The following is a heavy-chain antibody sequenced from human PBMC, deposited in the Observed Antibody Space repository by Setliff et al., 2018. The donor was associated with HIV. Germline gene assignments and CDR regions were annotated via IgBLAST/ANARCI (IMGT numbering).Heavy chain of an antibody. CDR1: GFTFSSYW. CDR2: INNDGSST. D-gene: IGHD3-10*01. Sequence: GGSLRLSCAASGFTFSSYWMHWVRQAPGKGLVWVSCINNDGSSTNYADSVKGRLTVSRDNAKNTLYLQMDSLRSEDTAVYYCVTDIESHPYYNLDYWGQGTLVTVSS. V-gene: IGHV3-74*01. CDR3: VTDIESHPYYNLDY. J-gene: IGHJ4*02.